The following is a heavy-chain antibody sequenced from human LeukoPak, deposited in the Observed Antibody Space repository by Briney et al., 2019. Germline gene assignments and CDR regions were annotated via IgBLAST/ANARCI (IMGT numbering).Heavy chain of an antibody. J-gene: IGHJ6*02. D-gene: IGHD6-19*01. V-gene: IGHV3-21*01. CDR1: GFTFSSYA. CDR3: ARDRQWLVQRYYYGMDV. CDR2: ISSSSSYI. Sequence: GGSLRLSCAASGFTFSSYAMSWVRQAPGKGLEWVSSISSSSSYIYYADSVKGRFTISRDNAKNSLYLQMNSLRAEDTAVYYCARDRQWLVQRYYYGMDVWGQGTTVTVSS.